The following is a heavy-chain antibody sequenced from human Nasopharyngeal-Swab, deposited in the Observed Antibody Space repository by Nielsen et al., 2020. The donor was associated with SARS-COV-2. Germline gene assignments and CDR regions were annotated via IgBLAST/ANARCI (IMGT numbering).Heavy chain of an antibody. Sequence: GGSLRLSCAASGFTFDDYAMHWVRQAPGKGLEWVSGISLNSGSIGYADSVKGRFPISRDNAKNSLYLQMNRLRAEDTALYYCARGMTTVTIWGQGTLVTVSS. CDR2: ISLNSGSI. V-gene: IGHV3-9*01. CDR1: GFTFDDYA. CDR3: ARGMTTVTI. J-gene: IGHJ4*02. D-gene: IGHD4-17*01.